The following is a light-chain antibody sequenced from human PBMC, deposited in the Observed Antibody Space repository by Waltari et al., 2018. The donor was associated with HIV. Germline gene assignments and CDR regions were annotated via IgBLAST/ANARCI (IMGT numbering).Light chain of an antibody. CDR3: QQYSIYPLT. CDR2: RAT. CDR1: QTIGGW. V-gene: IGKV1-5*03. Sequence: DVQMTQSPSTLSASVGDRVTLTCRASQTIGGWLAWYQQKPGKAPKLLLYRATILQNGVPSRFSGSGFGTDFTLTVSSLQPDDFAIYYCQQYSIYPLTFGGGTKVEIK. J-gene: IGKJ4*01.